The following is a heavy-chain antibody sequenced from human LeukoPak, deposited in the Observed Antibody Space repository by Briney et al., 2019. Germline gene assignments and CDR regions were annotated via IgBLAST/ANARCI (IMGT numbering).Heavy chain of an antibody. J-gene: IGHJ3*02. CDR3: ARDRNFVAFDI. D-gene: IGHD1-14*01. Sequence: GGSLRLSCAASGFTFSSYSMNWVRQAPGKGLEWVSSISSSSSYIYYADSVKGRFTISRDNSKNTVYLQMNSLRAEDTAVYYCARDRNFVAFDIWGQGTMVTVSS. V-gene: IGHV3-21*06. CDR1: GFTFSSYS. CDR2: ISSSSSYI.